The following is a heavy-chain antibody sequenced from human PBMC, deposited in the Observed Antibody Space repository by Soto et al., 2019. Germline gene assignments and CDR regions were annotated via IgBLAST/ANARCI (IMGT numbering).Heavy chain of an antibody. J-gene: IGHJ4*02. CDR3: AVLSDCPYGVCTRPFDY. CDR1: GFTFSNYA. Sequence: EVQVLESGGGLVQPGGSLRLSCAASGFTFSNYAMRWVRQAPRKGLEWVATINGFGDTTYYADSVKGRFTISRDNSKNTLDLQMNSLRAEDTAVYYCAVLSDCPYGVCTRPFDYWGQGTLVTVSS. D-gene: IGHD2-8*01. V-gene: IGHV3-23*01. CDR2: INGFGDTT.